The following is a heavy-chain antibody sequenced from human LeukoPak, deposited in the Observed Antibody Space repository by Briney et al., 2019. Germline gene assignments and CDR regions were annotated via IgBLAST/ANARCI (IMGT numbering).Heavy chain of an antibody. V-gene: IGHV4-30-4*01. CDR2: LSYTGGT. D-gene: IGHD6-13*01. CDR1: GRSITSDDYY. Sequence: PSETLSLTCTVSGRSITSDDYYWTWIRQPPGKGLEWIGYLSYTGGTHYSPSLKSRVTISVDTTKNQFSLNLTSVTAAATAVFFCAIIAASGARTADYWGQGTLVTVSS. CDR3: AIIAASGARTADY. J-gene: IGHJ4*02.